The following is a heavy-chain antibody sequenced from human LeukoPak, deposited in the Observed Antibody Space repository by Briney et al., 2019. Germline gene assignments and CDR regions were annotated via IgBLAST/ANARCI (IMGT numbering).Heavy chain of an antibody. Sequence: PSETLSLTCTVSGGSISSGGYYWSWIRQHPGKGLEWIGYIYYSGSTYYNPSLKSRVTIPVDTSKNQFSLKLSSVTAADTAVYYCARDPSYDSSGYPNWFDPWGQGTLVTVSS. CDR3: ARDPSYDSSGYPNWFDP. J-gene: IGHJ5*02. V-gene: IGHV4-31*03. CDR2: IYYSGST. D-gene: IGHD3-22*01. CDR1: GGSISSGGYY.